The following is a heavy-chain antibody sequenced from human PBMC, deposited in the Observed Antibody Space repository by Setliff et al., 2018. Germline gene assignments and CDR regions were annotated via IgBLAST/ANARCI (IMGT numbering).Heavy chain of an antibody. Sequence: ASVKVSCKASGGIFNSFSITWVRQAPGQGLEWMGRIIPLFETSNYVEKFQGRVTITADKSTSTAYMELSRLTSEDTAVYYCALEYSNSSPTVYYYMDVWGKGTTVTVSS. CDR2: IIPLFETS. CDR1: GGIFNSFS. V-gene: IGHV1-69*06. J-gene: IGHJ6*03. CDR3: ALEYSNSSPTVYYYMDV. D-gene: IGHD6-6*01.